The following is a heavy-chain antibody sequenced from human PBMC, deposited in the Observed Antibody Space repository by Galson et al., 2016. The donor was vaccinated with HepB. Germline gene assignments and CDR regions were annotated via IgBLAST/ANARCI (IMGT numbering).Heavy chain of an antibody. Sequence: ETLSLTCTVSRASIRNYYWSWIRQAPGKGLEWIGYIFYSGSTNYNPSLKSRVTISVDTSKNQFSLKLSSVTAADTAVYYCAGGLVQYYYNSGSRERDYYYGLDVWGQGTTVTVSS. J-gene: IGHJ6*02. CDR1: RASIRNYY. D-gene: IGHD3-10*01. CDR2: IFYSGST. CDR3: AGGLVQYYYNSGSRERDYYYGLDV. V-gene: IGHV4-59*01.